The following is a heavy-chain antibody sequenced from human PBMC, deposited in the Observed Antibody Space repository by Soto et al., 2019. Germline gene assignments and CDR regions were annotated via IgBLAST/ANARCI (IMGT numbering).Heavy chain of an antibody. Sequence: ASVKVSCKASGGTFSSYAISWVRQAPGQGLEWMGGIIPIFGTANYAQKFQGRVTITADESTSTAYMELSSLRSEDTAVYYCARGYGKQHNKGRYYFDYWGQGTLVTVSS. D-gene: IGHD3-10*01. J-gene: IGHJ4*02. CDR2: IIPIFGTA. CDR1: GGTFSSYA. V-gene: IGHV1-69*13. CDR3: ARGYGKQHNKGRYYFDY.